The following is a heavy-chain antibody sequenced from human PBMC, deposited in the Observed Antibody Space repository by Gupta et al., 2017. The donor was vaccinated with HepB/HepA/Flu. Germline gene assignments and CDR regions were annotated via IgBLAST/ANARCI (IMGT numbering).Heavy chain of an antibody. CDR1: GGSFSGYY. CDR3: ARGFWSGYYFRNDAFDI. D-gene: IGHD3-3*01. V-gene: IGHV4-34*01. J-gene: IGHJ3*02. CDR2: INHSGST. Sequence: QVQLQQWGAGLLKPSETLSLTCAVYGGSFSGYYRSWIRQPPGKGLEWIGEINHSGSTNYNPSLKSRVTISVDTSKNQFSLKLSSVTAADTAVYYCARGFWSGYYFRNDAFDIWGQGTMVTVSS.